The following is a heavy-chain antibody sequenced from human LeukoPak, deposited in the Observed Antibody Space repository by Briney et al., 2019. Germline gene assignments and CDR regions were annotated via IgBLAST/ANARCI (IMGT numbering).Heavy chain of an antibody. CDR2: IYHSGST. CDR1: GGSISTYY. J-gene: IGHJ3*01. Sequence: SETLSLTCTVSGGSISTYYWSWIRQPPGKGLEWIGYIYHSGSTNYNPSLKSRVTISVDTSKNQFSLKLSSVSAADTALYYCASQQYYDLPGGAFDFWGQGTMVTVSP. V-gene: IGHV4-59*08. D-gene: IGHD3-3*01. CDR3: ASQQYYDLPGGAFDF.